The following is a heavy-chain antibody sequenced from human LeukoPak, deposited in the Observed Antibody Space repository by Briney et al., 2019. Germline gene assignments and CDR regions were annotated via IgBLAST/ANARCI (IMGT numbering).Heavy chain of an antibody. V-gene: IGHV1-18*01. CDR3: ARDYAPYYDFWSGYYKNWFDP. Sequence: ASVKVSCKASGCTFTSYGISWVRQAPGQGLEWMGWISAYNGNTNYAQKLQGRVTMTTDTSTSTAYMELRSLRSDDTAVYYCARDYAPYYDFWSGYYKNWFDPWGQGTLVTVSS. D-gene: IGHD3-3*01. CDR2: ISAYNGNT. CDR1: GCTFTSYG. J-gene: IGHJ5*02.